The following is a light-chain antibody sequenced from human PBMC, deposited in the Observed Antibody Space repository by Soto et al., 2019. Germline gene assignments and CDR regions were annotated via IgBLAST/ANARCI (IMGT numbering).Light chain of an antibody. CDR1: SSDVGGYNY. CDR2: EVT. Sequence: QSALTQPPSASGSPGQSVTISCTGTSSDVGGYNYVSWYQQHPGKVPKLMIYEVTKRPSGVPDRFSGSKSGNTASLTVSGLQAEDEADYYCAAWDDRLSGLYVFGTGTKLTVL. V-gene: IGLV2-8*01. J-gene: IGLJ1*01. CDR3: AAWDDRLSGLYV.